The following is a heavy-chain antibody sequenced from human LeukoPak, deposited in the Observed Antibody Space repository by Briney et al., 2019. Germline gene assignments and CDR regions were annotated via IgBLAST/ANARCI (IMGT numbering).Heavy chain of an antibody. J-gene: IGHJ4*02. Sequence: ASVKVSCKASGYTFTSYDINWVRQATGQGLEWMGWMNPNSGNRGYAQKFQGRVTMTRNTAISTAYMELSSLRSEDTAVYYRARGLRYYDSSGYYSFDFWGQGTLVTVSS. CDR1: GYTFTSYD. CDR2: MNPNSGNR. D-gene: IGHD3-22*01. V-gene: IGHV1-8*01. CDR3: ARGLRYYDSSGYYSFDF.